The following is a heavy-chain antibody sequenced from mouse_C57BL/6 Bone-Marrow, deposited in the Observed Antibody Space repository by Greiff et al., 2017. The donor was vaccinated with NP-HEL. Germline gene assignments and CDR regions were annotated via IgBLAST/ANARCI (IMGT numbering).Heavy chain of an antibody. D-gene: IGHD1-1*01. CDR3: ARSGLLLLFAY. CDR1: GFSLTSYG. CDR2: IWSGGST. V-gene: IGHV2-2*01. J-gene: IGHJ3*01. Sequence: VQPQQSGPGLVQPSQSLSITCTVSGFSLTSYGVHWVRQSPGKGLEWLGVIWSGGSTDYNAAFISRLSISKDNSKSQVFFKMNSLQADDTAIYYCARSGLLLLFAYWGQGTLVTVSA.